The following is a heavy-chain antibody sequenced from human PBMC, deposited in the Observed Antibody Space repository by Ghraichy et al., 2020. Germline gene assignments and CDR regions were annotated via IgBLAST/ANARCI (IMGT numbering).Heavy chain of an antibody. D-gene: IGHD5-18*01. CDR1: GYTFTSYD. Sequence: ASVKVSCKASGYTFTSYDINWVRQATGQGLEWMGWMNPNSGNTGYAQKFQGRVTMTRNTSISTAYMELSSLRSEDTAVYYCARVGYSYDSLRYYYYGMDVWGQGTTVTVSS. J-gene: IGHJ6*02. V-gene: IGHV1-8*01. CDR2: MNPNSGNT. CDR3: ARVGYSYDSLRYYYYGMDV.